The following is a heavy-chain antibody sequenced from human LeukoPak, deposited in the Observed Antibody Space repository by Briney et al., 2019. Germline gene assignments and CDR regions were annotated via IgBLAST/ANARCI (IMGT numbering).Heavy chain of an antibody. CDR1: GGSISSSSYY. D-gene: IGHD6-13*01. V-gene: IGHV4-39*01. J-gene: IGHJ3*02. Sequence: PSETLSLTCTVSGGSISSSSYYWGWIRQPPGKGLEWIGSIYYSGSTYYNPSLKSRVTISVDTPKNQFSLKLSSVTAADTAVYYCARPDPYSSSWEDAFDIWGQGTMVTVSS. CDR3: ARPDPYSSSWEDAFDI. CDR2: IYYSGST.